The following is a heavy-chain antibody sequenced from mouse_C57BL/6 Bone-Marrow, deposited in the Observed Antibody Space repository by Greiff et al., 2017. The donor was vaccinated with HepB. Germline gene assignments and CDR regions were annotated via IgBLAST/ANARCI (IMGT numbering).Heavy chain of an antibody. CDR3: ARITTVEGDHY. J-gene: IGHJ4*01. Sequence: EVMLVESGGGLVKPGGSLKLSCAASGFTFSDYGMHWVRQAPEKGLEWVAYISSGSSTIYYADTVKGRFTISRDNAKNTLFLQMTSLRSEDTAMYYCARITTVEGDHYWGQGTSVTVSS. CDR2: ISSGSSTI. CDR1: GFTFSDYG. V-gene: IGHV5-17*01. D-gene: IGHD1-1*01.